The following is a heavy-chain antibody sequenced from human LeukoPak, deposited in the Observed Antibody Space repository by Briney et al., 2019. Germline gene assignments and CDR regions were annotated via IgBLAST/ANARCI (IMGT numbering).Heavy chain of an antibody. J-gene: IGHJ4*02. CDR1: GFTFSSYA. Sequence: GGSLRLSCAASGFTFSSYAMGWVRQAPGKGLEWVSSISSSSSYIYYADSVKGRFTISRDNAKNSLYLQMNSLRAEDTAVYYCASWLGGGDYWGQGTLVTVSS. V-gene: IGHV3-21*01. CDR2: ISSSSSYI. CDR3: ASWLGGGDY. D-gene: IGHD3-10*01.